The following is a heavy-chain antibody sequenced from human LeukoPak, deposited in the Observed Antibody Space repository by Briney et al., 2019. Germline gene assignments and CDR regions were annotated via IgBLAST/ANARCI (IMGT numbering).Heavy chain of an antibody. CDR3: ATDRGWRTSGYYLYYFEY. V-gene: IGHV3-21*01. J-gene: IGHJ4*02. D-gene: IGHD3-3*01. CDR2: ITSSSSSI. Sequence: GGSLRLSCVASGFTFSIYTMSWVRQAPGKGLEWVSSITSSSSSIYSADSVKGRLTISRDNAKNSLYLEMNSLRDEDTAVYYCATDRGWRTSGYYLYYFEYWGQGTLVTYSS. CDR1: GFTFSIYT.